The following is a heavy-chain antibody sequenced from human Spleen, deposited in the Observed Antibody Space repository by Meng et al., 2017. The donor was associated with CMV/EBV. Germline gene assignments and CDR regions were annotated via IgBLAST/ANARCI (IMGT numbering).Heavy chain of an antibody. V-gene: IGHV3-21*06. CDR3: ARAHGSGTYPLFYPMDV. CDR2: MRGDTDDT. CDR1: GFTFSTYN. D-gene: IGHD3-10*01. Sequence: GESLKISCAASGFTFSTYNMNWVRQAPGKGLEWVLFMRGDTDDTYYPDSLKGRFTISRDSAKNSLYLQMNSLRAEDTAVYYCARAHGSGTYPLFYPMDVWGQGTTVTVSS. J-gene: IGHJ6*02.